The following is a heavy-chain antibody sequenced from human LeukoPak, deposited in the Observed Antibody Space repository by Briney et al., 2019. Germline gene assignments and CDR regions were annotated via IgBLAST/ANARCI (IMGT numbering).Heavy chain of an antibody. CDR1: GASISSSNDY. Sequence: PSETLSLACTVSGASISSSNDYWGWIRQAPGKGLEWIGSGFYGGSAHYNPSLKSRATISVDTSKNQFSLKLSSVTAADAAMYYCARQSATASADTRGYFDFWGQGTVVTVSS. J-gene: IGHJ4*02. V-gene: IGHV4-39*01. CDR2: GFYGGSA. CDR3: ARQSATASADTRGYFDF. D-gene: IGHD2-2*01.